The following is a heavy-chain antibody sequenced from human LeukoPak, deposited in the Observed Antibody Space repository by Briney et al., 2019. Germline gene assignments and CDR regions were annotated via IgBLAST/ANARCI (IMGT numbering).Heavy chain of an antibody. J-gene: IGHJ4*02. CDR3: AKRQRITLFGVNTDYFDY. CDR1: GFTFNNYA. CDR2: ISDSGAGT. D-gene: IGHD3-3*01. Sequence: PGGSLRLSCAASGFTFNNYAMSWVRQAPGQGLEWVSSISDSGAGTYFADSVKGRFIISRDNSKNTLYLQMSSLRADDTAAYYCAKRQRITLFGVNTDYFDYWGQGTLVTVSS. V-gene: IGHV3-23*01.